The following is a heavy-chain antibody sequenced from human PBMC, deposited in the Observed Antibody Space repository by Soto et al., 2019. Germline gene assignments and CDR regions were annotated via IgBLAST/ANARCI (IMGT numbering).Heavy chain of an antibody. D-gene: IGHD3-10*02. CDR3: ARVDHRGYFSVLTDF. CDR2: VYHSGAT. V-gene: IGHV4-59*12. CDR1: GDSMTNNY. Sequence: PSETLSLTCTVSGDSMTNNYWGWIRQPPGKGLEWIGYVYHSGATNYNPSLKSRVSMSPDPSRNQFSLSLSSLTATDTAVYYCARVDHRGYFSVLTDFWGQGTQVTVSS. J-gene: IGHJ4*02.